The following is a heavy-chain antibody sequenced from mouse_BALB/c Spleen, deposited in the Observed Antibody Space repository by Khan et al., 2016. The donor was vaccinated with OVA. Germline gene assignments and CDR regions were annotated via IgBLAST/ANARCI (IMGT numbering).Heavy chain of an antibody. Sequence: QVQLQQSGPGLVAPSQSLSITCTVSGFSLTSHGVHWVRQPPGKGLEWLGVILAGGSTNYNSALMSRLSISKDSSKSQVFLKMNSLQTDDTAMYYCARNRGPDYFDYWGQGTTLTVSS. D-gene: IGHD3-3*01. CDR2: ILAGGST. CDR3: ARNRGPDYFDY. CDR1: GFSLTSHG. V-gene: IGHV2-9*02. J-gene: IGHJ2*01.